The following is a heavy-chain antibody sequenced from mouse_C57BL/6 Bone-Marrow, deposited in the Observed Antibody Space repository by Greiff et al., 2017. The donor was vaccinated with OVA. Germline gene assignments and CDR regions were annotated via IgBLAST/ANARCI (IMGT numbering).Heavy chain of an antibody. CDR3: ARWRYYYYFDY. CDR2: IDPSDSYT. V-gene: IGHV1-50*01. CDR1: GYTFTSYW. D-gene: IGHD1-1*01. J-gene: IGHJ2*01. Sequence: VQLQQPGAELVKPGASVKLSCKASGYTFTSYWMQWVKQRPGQGLEWIGEIDPSDSYTNYNQKFKSKATLTVDTSSSTAYMQLSSLTSEDSAVYYCARWRYYYYFDYWGQGTTLTVSS.